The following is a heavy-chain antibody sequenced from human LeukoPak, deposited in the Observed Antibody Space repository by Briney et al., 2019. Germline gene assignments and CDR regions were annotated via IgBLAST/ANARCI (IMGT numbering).Heavy chain of an antibody. J-gene: IGHJ3*02. V-gene: IGHV3-66*01. Sequence: GGSLRLSCAASGFTVSSNYMTWVRQAPGKGLVWGSVIYSGGNTYYADCVKGRSTIPRDHTKNAVYLQINSLRADDAAVYYCARDVGFIVGATPGAFDIWGQGTMVTVSS. D-gene: IGHD1-26*01. CDR3: ARDVGFIVGATPGAFDI. CDR1: GFTVSSNY. CDR2: IYSGGNT.